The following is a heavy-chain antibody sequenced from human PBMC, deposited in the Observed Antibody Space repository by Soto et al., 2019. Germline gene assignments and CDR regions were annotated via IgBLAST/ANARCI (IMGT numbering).Heavy chain of an antibody. D-gene: IGHD2-2*02. Sequence: ALRLSCAASGFTFSSYAMHWVRQAPGKGLEWVAVISYDGSNKYYADSVKGRFTISRDNSKNTLYLQMNSLRAEDTAVYYCAAIDWFDPWGQGTLVAVSS. V-gene: IGHV3-30-3*01. CDR3: AAIDWFDP. CDR1: GFTFSSYA. CDR2: ISYDGSNK. J-gene: IGHJ5*02.